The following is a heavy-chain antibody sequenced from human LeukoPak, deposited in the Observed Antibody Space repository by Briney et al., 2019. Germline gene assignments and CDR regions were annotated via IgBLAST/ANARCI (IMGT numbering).Heavy chain of an antibody. CDR3: ARVSRDYGFDY. CDR1: GGSISSYY. D-gene: IGHD4-17*01. J-gene: IGHJ4*02. Sequence: SETLSLTCTVSGGSISSYYWSWIRQPPGKGLEWIGEINHSGSTNYNPSLKSRVTISVDTSKNQFSLKLSSVTAADTAVYYCARVSRDYGFDYWGQGTLVTVSS. V-gene: IGHV4-34*01. CDR2: INHSGST.